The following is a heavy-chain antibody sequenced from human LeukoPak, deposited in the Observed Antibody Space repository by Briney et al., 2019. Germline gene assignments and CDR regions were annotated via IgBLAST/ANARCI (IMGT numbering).Heavy chain of an antibody. Sequence: ASVKVSCKASGYTFTSYAMSWVRQAPGQGLEWMGWINTNTGNPTYAQGFTGRFVFSLDTSVSTAYLQISSLRAEDTAVYYCARSWTGEAFDYWGQGTLVTVSS. V-gene: IGHV7-4-1*02. CDR2: INTNTGNP. CDR1: GYTFTSYA. CDR3: ARSWTGEAFDY. J-gene: IGHJ4*02. D-gene: IGHD3-10*01.